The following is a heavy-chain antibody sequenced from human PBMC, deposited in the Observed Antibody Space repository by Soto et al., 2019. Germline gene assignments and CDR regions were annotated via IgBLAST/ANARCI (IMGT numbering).Heavy chain of an antibody. Sequence: QVQLQESGPGLVKPSETVSLTCTVSGSSISSYYWSWIRQPPGKGLEWIGYIYYSGSTNYNPSHKSRATISVDTSKNQFSLKLSFVTAADTAVYYCARDSSSWYRYYGMDVWGQGTTVTVSS. CDR3: ARDSSSWYRYYGMDV. CDR2: IYYSGST. J-gene: IGHJ6*02. D-gene: IGHD6-13*01. CDR1: GSSISSYY. V-gene: IGHV4-59*01.